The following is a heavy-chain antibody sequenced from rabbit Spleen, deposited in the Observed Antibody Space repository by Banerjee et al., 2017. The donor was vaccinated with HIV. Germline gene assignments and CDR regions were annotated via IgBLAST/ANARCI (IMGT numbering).Heavy chain of an antibody. CDR1: GFSFSYSYW. D-gene: IGHD1-1*01. V-gene: IGHV1S45*01. J-gene: IGHJ6*01. CDR3: ARDTSSSFSSYGMDL. Sequence: LEESGGGLVKPGGTLTLTCTVSGFSFSYSYWICWVRQAPGKGLEWIACIEGGSSSFTYFASWAKGRFTISKTSSTTVTLQMTSLTAADTATYFCARDTSSSFSSYGMDLWGQGTLVTVS. CDR2: IEGGSSSFT.